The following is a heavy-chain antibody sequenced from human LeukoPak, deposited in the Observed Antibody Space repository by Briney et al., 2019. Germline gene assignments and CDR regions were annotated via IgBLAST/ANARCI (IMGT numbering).Heavy chain of an antibody. CDR3: ARVVGIVVVPAYYYYYGMDV. CDR2: MNPNSGNT. V-gene: IGHV1-8*01. CDR1: GYTFTSYD. Sequence: ASVKVTRKASGYTFTSYDINWVRQATGQGLEWMGLMNPNSGNTGYAQKFQGRVTMTRNTSISTAYMELSSLRSEDTAVYYCARVVGIVVVPAYYYYYGMDVWGQGTTVTVSS. J-gene: IGHJ6*02. D-gene: IGHD2-2*01.